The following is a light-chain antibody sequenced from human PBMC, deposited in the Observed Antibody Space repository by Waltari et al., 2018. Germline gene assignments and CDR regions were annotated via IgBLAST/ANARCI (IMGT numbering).Light chain of an antibody. Sequence: QSALTQPPSASGSPGQSVNIPCTGTSSDVGGHNFVSWYPQHPGKVPKLMIPEVSKRPSGVPDRFSGSKSGDTASLTVSGLQAEDEADYYCTSYAGSNILVFGGGTKLTVL. J-gene: IGLJ2*01. CDR3: TSYAGSNILV. CDR1: SSDVGGHNF. CDR2: EVS. V-gene: IGLV2-8*01.